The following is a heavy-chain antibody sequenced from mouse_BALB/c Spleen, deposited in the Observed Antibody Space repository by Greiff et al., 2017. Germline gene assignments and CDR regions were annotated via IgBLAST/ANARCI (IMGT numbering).Heavy chain of an antibody. V-gene: IGHV5-6-5*01. Sequence: DVKLVESGGGLVKPGGSLKLSCAASGFTFSSYAMSWVRQTPEKRLEWVASISSGGSTYYPDSVKGRFTISRDNARNILYLQMSSLRSEDTAMYYCARQGYYRYGEDYWGQGTSVTVSS. CDR3: ARQGYYRYGEDY. D-gene: IGHD2-14*01. J-gene: IGHJ4*01. CDR1: GFTFSSYA. CDR2: ISSGGST.